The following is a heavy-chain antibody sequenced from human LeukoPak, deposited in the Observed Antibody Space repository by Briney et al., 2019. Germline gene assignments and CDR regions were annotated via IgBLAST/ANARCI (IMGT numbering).Heavy chain of an antibody. CDR3: ARDRGYVDY. CDR2: INSDGSST. CDR1: GFTFSNYW. J-gene: IGHJ4*02. Sequence: GGSLRLSCAASGFTFSNYWMHWVRQVPGKGLLWVSLINSDGSSTSYADSVKGRFTITRDNAKSALFLQMNRLRAEDTAVYYCARDRGYVDYWGQGTLVTVSS. V-gene: IGHV3-74*01.